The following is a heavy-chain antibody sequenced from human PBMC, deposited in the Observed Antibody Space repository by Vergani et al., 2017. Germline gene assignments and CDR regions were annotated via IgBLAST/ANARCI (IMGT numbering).Heavy chain of an antibody. J-gene: IGHJ2*01. CDR1: GDSIISRSYY. CDR2: IYNSGNG. D-gene: IGHD3-16*01. Sequence: QMQLQESGPGLVKASETLSLTCTVSGDSIISRSYYWGWIRQPPGKWLEWIGSIYNSGNGDSSSSLKSRVTISAETSKNQFSLRLTSVTAADTAVYYCASGKYYSDSTSHFRGRYFDVWGRGTLVTVPS. CDR3: ASGKYYSDSTSHFRGRYFDV. V-gene: IGHV4-39*01.